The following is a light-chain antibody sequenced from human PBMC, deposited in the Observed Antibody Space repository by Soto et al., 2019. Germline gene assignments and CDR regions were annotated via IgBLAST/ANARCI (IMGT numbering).Light chain of an antibody. V-gene: IGKV3-20*01. CDR3: QQYGSSPWT. CDR2: GAS. Sequence: EIVLTQSPGTLSLSPGERATLSCRASQSVSSSYLAWYQQKPGQAPRLLIYGASSRATGIPDRFSGSGSGTDCTLTIRRLEPEDFAVYYCQQYGSSPWTFGQGTKVEIK. J-gene: IGKJ1*01. CDR1: QSVSSSY.